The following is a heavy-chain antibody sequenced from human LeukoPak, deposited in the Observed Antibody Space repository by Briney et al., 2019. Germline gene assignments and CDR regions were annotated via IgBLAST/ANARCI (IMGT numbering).Heavy chain of an antibody. V-gene: IGHV3-21*01. D-gene: IGHD4-17*01. J-gene: IGHJ4*02. CDR2: ISGSSSSYI. CDR1: GFTFSSYS. CDR3: ARVVPYGDPLFDY. Sequence: GGSLRLSCAASGFTFSSYSMNWVRQAPGKGLEWVSSISGSSSSYIYYADSVKGRFTISRDNAKNSLYLQMNSLRAEDTAVYYCARVVPYGDPLFDYWGQGTLVTVSS.